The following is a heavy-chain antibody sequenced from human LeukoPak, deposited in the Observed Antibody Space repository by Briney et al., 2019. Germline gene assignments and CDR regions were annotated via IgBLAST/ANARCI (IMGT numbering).Heavy chain of an antibody. J-gene: IGHJ4*02. CDR2: ISSSGSTL. V-gene: IGHV3-48*03. Sequence: PWGSLRLSCAGSGFTFSSYELNWVRQAPGKGLEWISYISSSGSTLYYADSVKGRFTISRDDAKNSLYLQMNSLRGDDTAVYYCAGERGGYGFYWGQGTLVTVSS. CDR1: GFTFSSYE. D-gene: IGHD5-12*01. CDR3: AGERGGYGFY.